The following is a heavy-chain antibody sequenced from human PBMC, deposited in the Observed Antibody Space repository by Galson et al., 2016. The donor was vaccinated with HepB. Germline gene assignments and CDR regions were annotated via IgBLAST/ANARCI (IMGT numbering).Heavy chain of an antibody. V-gene: IGHV4-39*01. CDR2: IYHSGNT. D-gene: IGHD6-13*01. CDR1: GDSISSSNYY. Sequence: CTVSGDSISSSNYYWGWIRQPPGKGLEWIGNIYHSGNTHYNPSLKSRVTISVDTSKTQFSLMLSSVSAADTAVYFCARPRRRAADGSFAGFDYWGQGTLVTVSS. J-gene: IGHJ4*02. CDR3: ARPRRRAADGSFAGFDY.